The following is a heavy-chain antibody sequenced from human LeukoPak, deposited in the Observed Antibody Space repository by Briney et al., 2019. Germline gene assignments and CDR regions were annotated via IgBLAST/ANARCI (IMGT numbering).Heavy chain of an antibody. Sequence: ASVKVSCKASGYTFTSYGISWVRQAPGQGLEWMGWISAYNGNTNHAQKLQGRVTMTTDTSTSTAYMELRSLRSDDTAVYYCARGPSPRVAARLDYFDYWGQGTLVTVSS. CDR2: ISAYNGNT. V-gene: IGHV1-18*01. J-gene: IGHJ4*02. D-gene: IGHD6-6*01. CDR1: GYTFTSYG. CDR3: ARGPSPRVAARLDYFDY.